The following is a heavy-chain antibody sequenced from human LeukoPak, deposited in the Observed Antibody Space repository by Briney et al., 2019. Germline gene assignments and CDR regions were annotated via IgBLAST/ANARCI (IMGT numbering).Heavy chain of an antibody. CDR1: GFTFSSYG. V-gene: IGHV3-30*18. Sequence: GGSLRLSCAASGFTFSSYGMHWVRQAPGKGLEWVAVISYDGSNKYYADSVKGRFTISRDNSKNTLYLQMNSLRAEDTAVYYCAKDNLRFGELWSFFDYWGQGTLVTVSS. J-gene: IGHJ4*02. CDR2: ISYDGSNK. CDR3: AKDNLRFGELWSFFDY. D-gene: IGHD3-10*01.